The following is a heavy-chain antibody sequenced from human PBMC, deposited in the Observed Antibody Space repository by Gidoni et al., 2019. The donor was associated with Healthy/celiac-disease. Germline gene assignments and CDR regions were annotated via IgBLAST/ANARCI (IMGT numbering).Heavy chain of an antibody. Sequence: QVQLQESGPGLVKPSQTMSLTCTVSGGSTSSGDYYWSWIRQPPGKGLEWIGYIYYSGSTYYNPSLKSRVTISVDTSKNQFSLKLSSVTAADTAVYYCARDATYYYYYGMDVWGQGTTVTVSS. V-gene: IGHV4-30-4*01. CDR2: IYYSGST. CDR1: GGSTSSGDYY. J-gene: IGHJ6*02. D-gene: IGHD1-26*01. CDR3: ARDATYYYYYGMDV.